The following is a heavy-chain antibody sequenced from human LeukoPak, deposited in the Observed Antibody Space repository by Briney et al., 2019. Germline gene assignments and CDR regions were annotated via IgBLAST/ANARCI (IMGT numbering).Heavy chain of an antibody. V-gene: IGHV1-69*13. Sequence: ASVKVSCKASGGTFSSYAISWVRQAPGQGLEWMGGIIPIFGTANYAQKFQGRVTITAGESTSTAYMELSSLRSEDTAVYYCARGPVGATHPIPFDYWGQGTLVTVSS. CDR3: ARGPVGATHPIPFDY. J-gene: IGHJ4*02. D-gene: IGHD1-26*01. CDR1: GGTFSSYA. CDR2: IIPIFGTA.